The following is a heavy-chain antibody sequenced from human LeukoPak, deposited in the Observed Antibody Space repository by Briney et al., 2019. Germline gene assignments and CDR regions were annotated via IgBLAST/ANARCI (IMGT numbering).Heavy chain of an antibody. V-gene: IGHV1-8*01. CDR2: MHPISGNT. CDR1: GYAFNNFD. J-gene: IGHJ4*01. CDR3: ARVSFDSSGNKINFDY. Sequence: ASVKVSCKASGYAFNNFDIKWVREATGQGLEWMEWMHPISGNTGYAQKFQGRVTMTRNTSISTAYMELSSLRSEDTAVYYCARVSFDSSGNKINFDYWGHGTLVTVSS. D-gene: IGHD2-15*01.